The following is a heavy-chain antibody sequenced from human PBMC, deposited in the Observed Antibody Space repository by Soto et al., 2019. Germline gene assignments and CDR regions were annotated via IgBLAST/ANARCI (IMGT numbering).Heavy chain of an antibody. CDR1: GYTLTELS. D-gene: IGHD6-13*01. CDR2: FDPEDGET. CDR3: AILFSSSSWSYYYYGMDV. V-gene: IGHV1-24*01. J-gene: IGHJ6*02. Sequence: GASVKGSCKVSGYTLTELSMRWVRQAPGKGLEWMGGFDPEDGETIYAQKFQGRVTMTEDTSTDTAYMELSSLRSEDTAVYYCAILFSSSSWSYYYYGMDVWGQGTTVTVSS.